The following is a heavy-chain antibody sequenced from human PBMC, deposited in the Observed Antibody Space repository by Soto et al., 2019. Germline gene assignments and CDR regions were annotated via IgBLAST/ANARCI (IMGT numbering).Heavy chain of an antibody. Sequence: PSETLSLTCTVSGGSISSSSYYWGWIRQPPGKGLEWIGSIYYSGSTYYNPSLKSRVTISVDTSKNQFSLKLSSVTAADTAVYYCARGTRASAVPLYYMDVWGKGTTVTVSS. J-gene: IGHJ6*03. V-gene: IGHV4-39*01. D-gene: IGHD6-19*01. CDR2: IYYSGST. CDR1: GGSISSSSYY. CDR3: ARGTRASAVPLYYMDV.